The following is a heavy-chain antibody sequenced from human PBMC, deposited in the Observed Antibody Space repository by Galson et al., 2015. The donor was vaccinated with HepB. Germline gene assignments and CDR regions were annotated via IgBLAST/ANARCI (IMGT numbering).Heavy chain of an antibody. Sequence: SLRLSCAASGFTSSSYWMNWVRQAPGKGLEWVASIKQDGSEKQYEDSVKGRFTISRDDTKNSLYLQMNSLRGEDTAVYYCARGPNYGIRVDYFDAWGQGTLVTVSS. CDR2: IKQDGSEK. CDR1: GFTSSSYW. V-gene: IGHV3-7*03. CDR3: ARGPNYGIRVDYFDA. D-gene: IGHD3-16*01. J-gene: IGHJ5*02.